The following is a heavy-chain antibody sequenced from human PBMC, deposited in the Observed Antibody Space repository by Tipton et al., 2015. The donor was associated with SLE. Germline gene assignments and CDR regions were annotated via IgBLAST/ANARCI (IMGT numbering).Heavy chain of an antibody. CDR2: IYYSGST. Sequence: PGLVKPSETLSLTCTVSGGSISSSSYYWGWIRQPPGKGLEWIGSIYYSGSTYYNPSLKSRVTISVDTSKNQFSLKLSSVTAADTAVYYCASFNWQRLVPDAFDIWGQGTMVTVSS. J-gene: IGHJ3*02. CDR3: ASFNWQRLVPDAFDI. CDR1: GGSISSSSYY. V-gene: IGHV4-39*07. D-gene: IGHD6-13*01.